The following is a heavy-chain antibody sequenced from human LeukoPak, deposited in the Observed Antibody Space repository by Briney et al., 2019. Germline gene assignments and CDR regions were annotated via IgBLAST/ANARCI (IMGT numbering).Heavy chain of an antibody. J-gene: IGHJ4*02. D-gene: IGHD4-17*01. V-gene: IGHV3-7*01. CDR2: IKQDGSEK. CDR3: ARGPHRYGEYYFDY. Sequence: PGGSLRLSRAAYGFTFSSYWMSWVRQASGKGLELVANIKQDGSEKYYVDSVKGRFTISRDNAKNSLYLQMNSLRAEDTAVYYCARGPHRYGEYYFDYWGQGTLVTVSS. CDR1: GFTFSSYW.